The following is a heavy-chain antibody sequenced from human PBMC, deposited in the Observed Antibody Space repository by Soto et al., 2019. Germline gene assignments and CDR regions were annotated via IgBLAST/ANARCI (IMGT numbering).Heavy chain of an antibody. CDR3: ARNHDYGDYTFGY. Sequence: GGSLRLSCAASGFTFSSYAMHWVRQAPGKGLEWVAVISYDGSNKYYADSVKGRFTISRDNSKNTLYLQMNSLRAEDTAVYYCARNHDYGDYTFGYWGQGTPVTVSS. CDR2: ISYDGSNK. J-gene: IGHJ4*02. V-gene: IGHV3-30-3*01. D-gene: IGHD4-17*01. CDR1: GFTFSSYA.